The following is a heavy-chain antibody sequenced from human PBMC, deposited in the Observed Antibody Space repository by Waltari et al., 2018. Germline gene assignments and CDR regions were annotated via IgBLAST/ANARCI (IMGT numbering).Heavy chain of an antibody. CDR1: GFTFSSYG. J-gene: IGHJ6*02. CDR3: ARSGKAPLNYYYYGMDV. CDR2: IWYDGSNK. Sequence: QVQLVESGGGVVQPGRSLRLSCAASGFTFSSYGMPWVRQAPGKGLEWVAVIWYDGSNKYYADSVKGRFTISRDNSKNTLYLQMNSLRAEDTAVYYCARSGKAPLNYYYYGMDVWGQGTTVTVSS. D-gene: IGHD2-15*01. V-gene: IGHV3-33*01.